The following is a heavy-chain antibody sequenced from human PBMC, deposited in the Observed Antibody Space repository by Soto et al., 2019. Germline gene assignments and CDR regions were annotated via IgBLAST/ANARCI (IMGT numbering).Heavy chain of an antibody. Sequence: GGSLRLSCAASGFTFSDYYMSWIRQAPGKGLEWVSYISSSSYTNYAASVKGRFTISRDNAKNSLYLQMNSLRAEDTAVYYCARDYSSSSGYSYYYMDVWGKGTSVTVSS. V-gene: IGHV3-11*06. J-gene: IGHJ6*03. D-gene: IGHD6-6*01. CDR2: ISSSSYT. CDR1: GFTFSDYY. CDR3: ARDYSSSSGYSYYYMDV.